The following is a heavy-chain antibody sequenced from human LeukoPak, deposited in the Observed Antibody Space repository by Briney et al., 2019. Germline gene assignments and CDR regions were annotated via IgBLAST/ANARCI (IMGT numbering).Heavy chain of an antibody. D-gene: IGHD3-10*01. J-gene: IGHJ6*03. CDR3: ARDRGSGDYYYYFMDV. CDR2: ISSNGGST. CDR1: GFTFSSYA. Sequence: GGSLRLSCAASGFTFSSYAMHWVRQASGKGLEYVSAISSNGGSTYYANSVKGRFTISRDNSKNTLYLQMGSLRAEDMAVYYCARDRGSGDYYYYFMDVWGKGTTVTISS. V-gene: IGHV3-64*01.